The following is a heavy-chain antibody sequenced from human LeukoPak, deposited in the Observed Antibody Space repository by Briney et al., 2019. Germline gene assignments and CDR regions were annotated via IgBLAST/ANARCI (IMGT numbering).Heavy chain of an antibody. D-gene: IGHD3-10*01. CDR2: IGGSGTTT. Sequence: GGSLRLSCAASGFTFGSYAMSWVRQAPGKGLEWVAHIGGSGTTTYHADSVKGRFTISTDNSKNTLYLQMNSLRAEDTAVYYCSTDNCFASGSNPRGGFDHWGQGTLVTVSS. CDR1: GFTFGSYA. J-gene: IGHJ4*02. CDR3: STDNCFASGSNPRGGFDH. V-gene: IGHV3-23*01.